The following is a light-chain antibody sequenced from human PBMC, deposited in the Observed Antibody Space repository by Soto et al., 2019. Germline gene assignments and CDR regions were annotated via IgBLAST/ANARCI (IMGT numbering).Light chain of an antibody. CDR1: SSDIGAYVY. CDR3: SSLAGSYTLV. CDR2: DVF. V-gene: IGLV2-11*01. Sequence: QSALTQPRSVSGSPGQSVTISCTGTSSDIGAYVYVFWYLQYPGKSPKLIIYDVFKRPSGVPARFSGSKSGNTASLTISGLQTEDEADYHCSSLAGSYTLVFGGGTKVTVL. J-gene: IGLJ3*02.